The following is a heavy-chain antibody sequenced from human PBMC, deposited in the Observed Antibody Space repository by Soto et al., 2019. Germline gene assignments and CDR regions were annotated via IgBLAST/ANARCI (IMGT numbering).Heavy chain of an antibody. CDR1: GFTFSSYP. V-gene: IGHV3-23*01. D-gene: IGHD3-16*01. CDR2: ISGSGGST. Sequence: GSLRLSCAASGFTFSSYPMSWVRQAPGKGLEWVSAISGSGGSTYYADSVKGRFTISRDNSKNTLYLQMNSLRAEDTAVYYCAKAVSAITTHQYYYGMDVWGQGTTVTVSS. CDR3: AKAVSAITTHQYYYGMDV. J-gene: IGHJ6*02.